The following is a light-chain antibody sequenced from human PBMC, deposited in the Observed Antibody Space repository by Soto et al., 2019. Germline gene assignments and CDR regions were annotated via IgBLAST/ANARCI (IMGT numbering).Light chain of an antibody. CDR1: SSDVGGYNY. V-gene: IGLV2-14*01. Sequence: QSALTQPASVSGSPGQSITISCTGTSSDVGGYNYVSWYQQHPGKAPKLIIYEVSNRPSGVSNRFSGSKSGSTASLTISGLQAEDEADYYCSSYTSSSTPVVFGTGTKVTVL. CDR3: SSYTSSSTPVV. J-gene: IGLJ1*01. CDR2: EVS.